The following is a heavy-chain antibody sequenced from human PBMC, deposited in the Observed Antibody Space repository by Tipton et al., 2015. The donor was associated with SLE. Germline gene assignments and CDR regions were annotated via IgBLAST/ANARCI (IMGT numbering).Heavy chain of an antibody. V-gene: IGHV4-39*07. D-gene: IGHD2-2*01. CDR2: IYYSGST. CDR3: ARDRRRRAHQVLRSSYYHYLDV. CDR1: SDSTRSSSFY. J-gene: IGHJ6*03. Sequence: TLSLTCSVSSDSTRSSSFYWGWIRQPPGKGLEWIGNIYYSGSTNYSPSLKSRVTISLDTSKNQLSLNLSSVTAADTAVYYCARDRRRRAHQVLRSSYYHYLDVWGKGTTVTVSS.